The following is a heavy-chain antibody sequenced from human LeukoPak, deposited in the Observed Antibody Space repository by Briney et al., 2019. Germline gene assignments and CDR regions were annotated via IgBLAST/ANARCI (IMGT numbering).Heavy chain of an antibody. CDR2: ISYDGSNK. J-gene: IGHJ4*02. CDR3: ARDMVDSFGVHDVYFDY. D-gene: IGHD3-10*01. V-gene: IGHV3-30*03. CDR1: GFTFSSYG. Sequence: GGSLRLSCAASGFTFSSYGMHWVRQAPGKGLEWVAVISYDGSNKYYADSVKGRFTISRDNSKNTLYLQMNSLRAEDTAVYYCARDMVDSFGVHDVYFDYWGQGTLVTVSS.